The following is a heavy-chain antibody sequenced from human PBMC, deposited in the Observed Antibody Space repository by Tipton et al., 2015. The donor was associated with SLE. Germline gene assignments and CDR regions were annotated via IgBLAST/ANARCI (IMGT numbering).Heavy chain of an antibody. V-gene: IGHV4-59*01. CDR3: ARGPPFMEWERNWFDP. CDR2: VYHSGIT. Sequence: TLYLTCIVSGGSIRRYYWTWIRQPPGKGLEWIAYVYHSGITNYNPSLQSRVTISIDTSKNQFSLTLTSVTAADTAVYYCARGPPFMEWERNWFDPWGQGTQVTVSS. J-gene: IGHJ5*02. CDR1: GGSIRRYY. D-gene: IGHD3-3*02.